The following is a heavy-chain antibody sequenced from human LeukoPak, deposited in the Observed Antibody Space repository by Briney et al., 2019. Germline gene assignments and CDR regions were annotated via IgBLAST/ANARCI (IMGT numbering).Heavy chain of an antibody. J-gene: IGHJ4*02. CDR2: ISASGGTS. CDR1: GLTFSNDA. D-gene: IGHD3-10*01. V-gene: IGHV3-23*01. Sequence: QPGGSLRLSCAASGLTFSNDALSWVRQAPGKGLQWVSGISASGGTSYYADFAKGRFSISRDNSKSTLYLQMNSLRAEDTAVYYCANAPPPEITMATGLNYWGQGTLVTVSS. CDR3: ANAPPPEITMATGLNY.